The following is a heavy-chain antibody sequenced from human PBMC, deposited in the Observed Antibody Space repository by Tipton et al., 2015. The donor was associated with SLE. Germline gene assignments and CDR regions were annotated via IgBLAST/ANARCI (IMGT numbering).Heavy chain of an antibody. CDR1: GYTFTGYH. J-gene: IGHJ4*02. Sequence: QSGPEVKKPGASAKVSCKASGYTFTGYHLHWVRQAPGQGLEWMGRINPHSGGTNYAQKFQGWVTMTSDTSISTAYIELSSLTSDDTAIYYCARAYNMGTLTDYWGQGTLVTVSS. CDR2: INPHSGGT. D-gene: IGHD1-14*01. V-gene: IGHV1-2*04. CDR3: ARAYNMGTLTDY.